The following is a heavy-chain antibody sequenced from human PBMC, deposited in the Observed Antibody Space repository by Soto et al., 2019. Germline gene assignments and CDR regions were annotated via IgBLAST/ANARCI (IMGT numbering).Heavy chain of an antibody. Sequence: SVKVSCKASGGTFSSYTISWVRQAPRQGLEWMGRIIPILGIANYAQKFQGRVTITADKSTSTAYMELSSLRSEDTAVYYCFGAVVVPAAPLNYYYYMDVWGKGTTVTVSS. CDR3: FGAVVVPAAPLNYYYYMDV. J-gene: IGHJ6*03. D-gene: IGHD2-2*01. CDR2: IIPILGIA. V-gene: IGHV1-69*02. CDR1: GGTFSSYT.